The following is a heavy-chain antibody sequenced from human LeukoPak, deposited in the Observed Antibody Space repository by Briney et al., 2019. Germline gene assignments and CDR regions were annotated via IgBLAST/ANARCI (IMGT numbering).Heavy chain of an antibody. CDR2: INHSGST. V-gene: IGHV4-34*01. Sequence: PSETLSLTCAVYGGSFSGYYWSWIRQPPGKGLEWIGEINHSGSTNYNPSLKSRVTISVDTSKNQFSLKLSSVTAADTAVYYCARLGKYSSSWIHYYYYYMDVWGKGTTVTISS. CDR1: GGSFSGYY. D-gene: IGHD6-13*01. J-gene: IGHJ6*03. CDR3: ARLGKYSSSWIHYYYYYMDV.